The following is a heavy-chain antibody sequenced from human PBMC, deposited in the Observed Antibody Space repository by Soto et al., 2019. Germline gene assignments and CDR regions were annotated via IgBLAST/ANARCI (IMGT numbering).Heavy chain of an antibody. D-gene: IGHD3-9*01. CDR1: GYTLTELS. J-gene: IGHJ4*02. Sequence: GASVKVSCKVSGYTLTELSMHWVRQAPGKGLEWMGGFDPEDGETIYAQKFQGRVTMTEDTSTDTAYMELSSLRSEDTAVYYCATRSEWDYDILTGRATYFDYWGQGTLVTVSS. CDR2: FDPEDGET. V-gene: IGHV1-24*01. CDR3: ATRSEWDYDILTGRATYFDY.